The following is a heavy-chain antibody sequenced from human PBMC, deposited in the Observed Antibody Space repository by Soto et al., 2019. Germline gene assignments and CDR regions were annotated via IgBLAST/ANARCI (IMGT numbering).Heavy chain of an antibody. Sequence: SETLSLTCTVSGGSISGGVNSWSWIRQPPGKGLEWIGHIFDSGSTYYNPSLKSRLTISVDTSKNQFSLRLSSVTAADTAVYYCAREIMPLTNDWYFDLWGRGTLVTVSS. CDR1: GGSISGGVNS. D-gene: IGHD2-8*01. J-gene: IGHJ2*01. CDR2: IFDSGST. V-gene: IGHV4-30-4*01. CDR3: AREIMPLTNDWYFDL.